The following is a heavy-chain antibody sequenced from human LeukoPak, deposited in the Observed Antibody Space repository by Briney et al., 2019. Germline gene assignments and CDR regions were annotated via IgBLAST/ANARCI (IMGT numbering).Heavy chain of an antibody. Sequence: PGGSLRLSCAASGLTFGNAWMSWVRQTPGKGLEWVGRIISKASGGTTDYGAAVRDRFHISRDDSKSTLYLHMNSLKTEDTAQYYCTTYRYYYGSTGYSYFDFWGQGTLVTVSS. D-gene: IGHD3-22*01. J-gene: IGHJ4*02. V-gene: IGHV3-15*01. CDR3: TTYRYYYGSTGYSYFDF. CDR1: GLTFGNAW. CDR2: IISKASGGTT.